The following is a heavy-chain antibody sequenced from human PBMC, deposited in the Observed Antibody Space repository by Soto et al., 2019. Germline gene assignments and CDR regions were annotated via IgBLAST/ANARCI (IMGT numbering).Heavy chain of an antibody. V-gene: IGHV3-23*01. D-gene: IGHD5-18*01. CDR1: GFTFSSYA. CDR3: AKAAWLRGYSYDHFDY. J-gene: IGHJ4*02. CDR2: ISGSGSST. Sequence: GGSLRLSCAASGFTFSSYAMSWVRQAPGKGLEWVSTISGSGSSTYYADSVKGRFTISRDNSKNTLYLQMNSLRAEDTAVYYCAKAAWLRGYSYDHFDYWGQGTLVTVSS.